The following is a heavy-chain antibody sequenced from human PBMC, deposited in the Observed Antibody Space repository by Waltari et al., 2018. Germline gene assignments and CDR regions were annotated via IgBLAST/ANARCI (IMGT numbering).Heavy chain of an antibody. CDR3: ARQNVGPGSAHLDY. Sequence: QVQLQESGPGLVKSSQTLSLTCTVSGGSISSSGYCWNWIRQHPGEGLELIGFIYNSGRSASYNPSLKSRVTISGDTSKNQVSLKLSSVTAGDTAVYYCARQNVGPGSAHLDYWGQGILVTVSS. D-gene: IGHD3-10*01. J-gene: IGHJ4*02. CDR2: IYNSGRSA. CDR1: GGSISSSGYC. V-gene: IGHV4-31*03.